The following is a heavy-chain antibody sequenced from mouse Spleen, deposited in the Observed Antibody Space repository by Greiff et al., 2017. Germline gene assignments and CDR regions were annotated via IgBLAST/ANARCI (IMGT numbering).Heavy chain of an antibody. J-gene: IGHJ2*01. D-gene: IGHD1-1*01. CDR2: IYPGSGNT. CDR1: GYTFTDYY. Sequence: VQLQQSGAELARPGASVKLSCKASGYTFTDYYINWVKQRTGQGLEWIGEIYPGSGNTYYNEKFKGKATLTADKSSSTAYMQLSSLTSEDSAVYFCARDYYGSSYGFDYWGQGTTLTVSS. CDR3: ARDYYGSSYGFDY. V-gene: IGHV1-77*01.